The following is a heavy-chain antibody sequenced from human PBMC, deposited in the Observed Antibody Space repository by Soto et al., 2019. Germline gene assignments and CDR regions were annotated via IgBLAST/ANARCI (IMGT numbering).Heavy chain of an antibody. CDR1: DNTFTHYG. CDR2: ISGYNGNT. J-gene: IGHJ6*02. V-gene: IGHV1-18*01. D-gene: IGHD3-3*01. CDR3: ATVAYDVWSGYFVSPNGMDV. Sequence: ASVKVSCKSSDNTFTHYGINWVRQAPGQGLEWMGWISGYNGNTKYAQKFQDRVTMTTDTSTSTAYMELRSLRSDDTAIYYCATVAYDVWSGYFVSPNGMDVWGQGTTVTVSS.